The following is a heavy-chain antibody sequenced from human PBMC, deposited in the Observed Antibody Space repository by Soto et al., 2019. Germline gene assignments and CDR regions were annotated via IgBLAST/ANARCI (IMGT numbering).Heavy chain of an antibody. CDR3: ARTPIVATVNMDV. CDR1: GGSISSGGYY. V-gene: IGHV4-31*03. CDR2: IYYSGST. J-gene: IGHJ6*02. D-gene: IGHD5-12*01. Sequence: QEQLQESGPGLVKPSQTLSLTCTVSGGSISSGGYYWSWIRQHPGKRLEWIAYIYYSGSTYYNPSLKSRVTISVDTSKNQFSLKLSSVTAADTAVYYCARTPIVATVNMDVWGQGTTVTVSS.